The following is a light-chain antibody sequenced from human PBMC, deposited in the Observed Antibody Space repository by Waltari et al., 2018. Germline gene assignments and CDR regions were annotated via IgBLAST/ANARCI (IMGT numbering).Light chain of an antibody. CDR2: GAS. CDR3: QQYGSSPYT. J-gene: IGKJ2*01. V-gene: IGKV3-20*01. CDR1: QSVTTSY. Sequence: EIVLTQSPGTLSLSPGESATLPCRASQSVTTSYLAWVQQRPGQAPRLLIYGASTRATGIPDRFSGSGFGTDFTLTINRLEPEDSAVFYCQQYGSSPYTFGQGTKLEIK.